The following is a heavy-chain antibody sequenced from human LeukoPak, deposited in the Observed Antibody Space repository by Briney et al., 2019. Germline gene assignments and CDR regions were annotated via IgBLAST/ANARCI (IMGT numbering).Heavy chain of an antibody. Sequence: ASVKVSCKASGYTFTSYGISWVRQAPVQGLEWMGWISAYNGNTNYAQKLQGRVTMTTHTSTSTAYMELRSLRSEDTAVYYCARDHKVYYDYVWGSYRLEYWGQGTLVTVSS. V-gene: IGHV1-18*04. CDR2: ISAYNGNT. J-gene: IGHJ4*02. CDR1: GYTFTSYG. D-gene: IGHD3-16*02. CDR3: ARDHKVYYDYVWGSYRLEY.